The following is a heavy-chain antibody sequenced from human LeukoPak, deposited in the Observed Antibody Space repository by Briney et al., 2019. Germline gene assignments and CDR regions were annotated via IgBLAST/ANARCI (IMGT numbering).Heavy chain of an antibody. J-gene: IGHJ6*03. Sequence: SETLSLTCAVYGGSFSGYYWSWIRQPPGKGLEWIGEINHSGSTNYNPSLKSRVTISVDTSKNQFSLKLSSVTAADTAVYYCARDFGYRGYYYYMDVWGKGTTVTISS. CDR2: INHSGST. V-gene: IGHV4-34*01. CDR1: GGSFSGYY. CDR3: ARDFGYRGYYYYMDV. D-gene: IGHD5-24*01.